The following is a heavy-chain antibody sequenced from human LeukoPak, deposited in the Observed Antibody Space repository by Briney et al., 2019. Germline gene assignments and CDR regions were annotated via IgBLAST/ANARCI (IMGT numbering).Heavy chain of an antibody. V-gene: IGHV5-51*01. Sequence: GESLKISCKGSGYSFPTDWIGWVRQLPGKGLEWMGVIYPGDSDTRYSPSFQGQVTISADMSINTAYLQWSSLKASDTAMYYCARSSDYVVDYWGQGTLVTVSS. CDR2: IYPGDSDT. D-gene: IGHD4-17*01. CDR3: ARSSDYVVDY. J-gene: IGHJ4*02. CDR1: GYSFPTDW.